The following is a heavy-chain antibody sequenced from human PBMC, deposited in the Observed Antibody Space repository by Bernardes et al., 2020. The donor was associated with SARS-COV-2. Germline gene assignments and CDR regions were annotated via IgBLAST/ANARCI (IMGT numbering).Heavy chain of an antibody. V-gene: IGHV3-53*01. J-gene: IGHJ4*02. CDR2: IQSGGYT. Sequence: GGSLRLSCAVSGFTVSSKYMNWVRQAPGKGLEWVSVIQSGGYTNYADSAKGRFTVSRDTSENTVSLQMNSLRAEDTAVYYCARGLRWAFDYWGQGTLVSVSS. CDR3: ARGLRWAFDY. D-gene: IGHD4-17*01. CDR1: GFTVSSKY.